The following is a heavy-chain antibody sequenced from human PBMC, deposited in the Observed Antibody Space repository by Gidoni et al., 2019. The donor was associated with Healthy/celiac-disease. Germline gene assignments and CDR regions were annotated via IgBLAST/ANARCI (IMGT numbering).Heavy chain of an antibody. V-gene: IGHV1-69*01. CDR2: IIPIFGTA. CDR1: GGTFSSYA. Sequence: QVQLVQSGAEVKKPGSSVKVSCKASGGTFSSYANSWVRQAPGHGLEWMGGIIPIFGTANYAQKFQGRVTITADESTSTAYMELSSLRSEDTAVYYCASIRAGVVNPYYYYGMDVWGQGTTVTVSS. J-gene: IGHJ6*02. CDR3: ASIRAGVVNPYYYYGMDV. D-gene: IGHD3-3*01.